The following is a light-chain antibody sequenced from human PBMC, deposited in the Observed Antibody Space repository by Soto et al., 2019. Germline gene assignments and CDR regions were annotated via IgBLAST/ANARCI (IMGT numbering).Light chain of an antibody. V-gene: IGLV1-47*02. CDR1: NSNIGGNY. J-gene: IGLJ2*01. CDR3: TAWDDSLSGPV. Sequence: QSVLTQPPSASGTPGQRVSISCSGTNSNIGGNYVYWYQHVPGKAPKLLISLNNQRPSGVPDRFSGSKSGTSASLAISGLRSEDEAHYYCTAWDDSLSGPVFGGGTKVTVL. CDR2: LNN.